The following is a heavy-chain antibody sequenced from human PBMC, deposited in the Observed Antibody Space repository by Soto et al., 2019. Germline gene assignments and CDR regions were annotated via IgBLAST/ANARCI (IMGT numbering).Heavy chain of an antibody. D-gene: IGHD6-6*01. V-gene: IGHV3-23*01. CDR1: GFTFSSYG. CDR2: ISGSGGST. Sequence: PGGSLRLSCAASGFTFSSYGMSWVRQAPGKGLEWVSAISGSGGSTYYADSVKGRFTISRDNSKNTLYLQMNSLRAEDTAVYYCASPPQYSSSSVDYWGQGTLVTVSS. J-gene: IGHJ4*02. CDR3: ASPPQYSSSSVDY.